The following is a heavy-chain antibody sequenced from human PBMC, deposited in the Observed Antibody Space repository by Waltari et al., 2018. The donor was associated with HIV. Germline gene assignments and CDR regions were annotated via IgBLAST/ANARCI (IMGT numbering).Heavy chain of an antibody. D-gene: IGHD6-13*01. Sequence: EVQLVESGGGLVQPGGSLRLSCAASGFTFSSYWLPWVRQAPGKGLVWVSRSNSEGSSTSDADSVKGRFTISRDNAKNTLYLQMNSLRAEDTAVYYCASGYSSSWRSDYYYYGMDVWGQGTTVTVSS. J-gene: IGHJ6*02. V-gene: IGHV3-74*01. CDR3: ASGYSSSWRSDYYYYGMDV. CDR2: SNSEGSST. CDR1: GFTFSSYW.